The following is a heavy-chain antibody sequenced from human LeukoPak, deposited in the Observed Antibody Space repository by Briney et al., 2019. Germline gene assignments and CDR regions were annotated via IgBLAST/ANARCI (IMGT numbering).Heavy chain of an antibody. Sequence: GGSLRLSCAASGFTFSTYSMNWVRQAPGKGLEWVSSISSGSTDIYHADSVKGRFTISRDNSKNTLYLQMNSLRAEDTAVYYCARSFGSSWYWTFYAFDIWGQGTMVTVSS. CDR2: ISSGSTDI. CDR1: GFTFSTYS. V-gene: IGHV3-21*01. J-gene: IGHJ3*02. D-gene: IGHD6-13*01. CDR3: ARSFGSSWYWTFYAFDI.